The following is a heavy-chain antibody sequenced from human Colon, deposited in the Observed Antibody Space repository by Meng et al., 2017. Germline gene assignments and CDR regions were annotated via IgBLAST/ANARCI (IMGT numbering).Heavy chain of an antibody. D-gene: IGHD4-17*01. Sequence: QVQLQESRPGLVKPSQTLSLSCTFSGGSISSGGFYWSWIHQHPGKGLEWIGYIYYSGSTYYNPSLRSRVAISIDTSKNQFSLKLTSVTAADTAVYFCARTNYGDYNWFDPWGQGTLVTVSS. CDR2: IYYSGST. CDR1: GGSISSGGFY. CDR3: ARTNYGDYNWFDP. V-gene: IGHV4-31*03. J-gene: IGHJ5*02.